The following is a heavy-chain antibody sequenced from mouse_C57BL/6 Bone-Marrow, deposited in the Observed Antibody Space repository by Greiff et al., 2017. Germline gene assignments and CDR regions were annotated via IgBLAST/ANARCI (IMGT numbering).Heavy chain of an antibody. J-gene: IGHJ2*01. D-gene: IGHD1-1*01. V-gene: IGHV1-64*01. CDR1: GYTFTSYW. Sequence: QVQLKQPGAELVKPGASVKLSCKASGYTFTSYWMHWVKQRPGQGLEWIGMIHPNSGSTNYNEKFKSKATLTVDKSSSTAYMQLSSLTSEDSAVYYCAGENYCGRGVYYCDYWGQGTTLTVSA. CDR2: IHPNSGST. CDR3: AGENYCGRGVYYCDY.